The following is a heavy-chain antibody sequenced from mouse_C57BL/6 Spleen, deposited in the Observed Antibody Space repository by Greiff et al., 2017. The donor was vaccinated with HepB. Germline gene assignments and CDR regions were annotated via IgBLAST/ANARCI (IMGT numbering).Heavy chain of an antibody. CDR2: INPNNGGT. J-gene: IGHJ4*01. CDR3: AMVTYYYAMDY. V-gene: IGHV1-26*01. D-gene: IGHD2-2*01. CDR1: GYTFTDYY. Sequence: EVQLQQSGPELVKPGASVKISCKASGYTFTDYYMNWVKQSHGKSLEWIGDINPNNGGTSYNQKFKGKATLTVDKSSSTAYMELRSLTSEDSAVYYCAMVTYYYAMDYWGQGTSVTVSS.